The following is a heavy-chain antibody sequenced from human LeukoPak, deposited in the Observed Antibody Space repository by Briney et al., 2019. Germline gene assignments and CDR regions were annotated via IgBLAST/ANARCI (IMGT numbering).Heavy chain of an antibody. Sequence: SETLSLTCTVSGGSISTGGYYWSWIRQHPGKGLEWIGCIYYTGTTNYNPSLNSRVTISVDTSKNQFSLKLTSVTAADTAVYYCAKSGSYYGSTSGWGQGTLVTVSP. CDR1: GGSISTGGYY. CDR2: IYYTGTT. J-gene: IGHJ4*02. V-gene: IGHV4-31*03. CDR3: AKSGSYYGSTSG. D-gene: IGHD3-10*01.